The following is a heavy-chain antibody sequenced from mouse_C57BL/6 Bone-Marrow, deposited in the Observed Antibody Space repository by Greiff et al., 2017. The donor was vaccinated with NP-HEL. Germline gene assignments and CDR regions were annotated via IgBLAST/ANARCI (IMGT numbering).Heavy chain of an antibody. CDR3: ARYSDGYLYYAMDY. D-gene: IGHD2-3*01. J-gene: IGHJ4*01. V-gene: IGHV1-55*01. CDR2: IYPGSGST. Sequence: QVQLQQPGAELVKPGASVKMSCKASGYTFTSYWITWVKQRPGQGLEWIGDIYPGSGSTNYNEKFKSKATLTVDTSSSTAYMQISSLTSEDSAVYYCARYSDGYLYYAMDYWGQGTSVTVSS. CDR1: GYTFTSYW.